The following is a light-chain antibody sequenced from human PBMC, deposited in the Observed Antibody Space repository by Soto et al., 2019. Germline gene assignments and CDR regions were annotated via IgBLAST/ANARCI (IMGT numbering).Light chain of an antibody. J-gene: IGLJ1*01. CDR2: EVN. Sequence: QSVLTQPPSASGSPGQSVTISCTGTSSDVGGYNSVSWYQHYPGKAPKLMIYEVNKRPSGVPDRFSGSKSANTASLTVSGLQAEDEADYYCSSYAGSNTYVFGTGTKLTVL. CDR3: SSYAGSNTYV. V-gene: IGLV2-8*01. CDR1: SSDVGGYNS.